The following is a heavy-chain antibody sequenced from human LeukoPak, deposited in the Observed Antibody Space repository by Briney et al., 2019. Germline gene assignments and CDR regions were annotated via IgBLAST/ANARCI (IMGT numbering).Heavy chain of an antibody. D-gene: IGHD1-26*01. CDR2: VNPYSGNT. CDR3: ARDPGVGATEENYFDY. CDR1: GYTFTSYN. V-gene: IGHV1-8*03. Sequence: GASVKVSCKASGYTFTSYNINWVRQATGQGLEWMGWVNPYSGNTDYAQKFQGRVSVTRNTSISTAYMELSSLRSDDTVVYYCARDPGVGATEENYFDYWGQGTLVTVSS. J-gene: IGHJ4*02.